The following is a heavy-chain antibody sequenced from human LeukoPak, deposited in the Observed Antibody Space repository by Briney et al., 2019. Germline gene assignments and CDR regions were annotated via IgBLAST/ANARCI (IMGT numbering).Heavy chain of an antibody. Sequence: SETLSLTCAVYGGSFSGYYWSWIRQPPGKGLEWIGEINHSGSTNYNPSLKSRVTISVDTSKNQFSLKLSSVTAADTAVYYCARGVYIAAARYGFWGQGTLVTVSS. V-gene: IGHV4-34*01. CDR3: ARGVYIAAARYGF. CDR1: GGSFSGYY. D-gene: IGHD6-13*01. J-gene: IGHJ4*02. CDR2: INHSGST.